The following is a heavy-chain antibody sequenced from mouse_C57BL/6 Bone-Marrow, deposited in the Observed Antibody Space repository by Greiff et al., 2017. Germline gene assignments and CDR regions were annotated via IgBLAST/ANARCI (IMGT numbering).Heavy chain of an antibody. D-gene: IGHD1-1*01. J-gene: IGHJ4*01. CDR1: GYTFTSYG. CDR3: ARGDYGSSSPMDY. CDR2: IYPRSGNT. Sequence: QVHVKQSGAELARPGASVKLSCKASGYTFTSYGISWVKQRTGQGLEWIGEIYPRSGNTYYNEKFKGKATLTADKSSSTAYMELRSLTSEDSAVYFCARGDYGSSSPMDYWGQGTSVTVSS. V-gene: IGHV1-81*01.